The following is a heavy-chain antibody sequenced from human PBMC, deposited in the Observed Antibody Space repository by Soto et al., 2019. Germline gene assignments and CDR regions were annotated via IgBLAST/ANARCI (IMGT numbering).Heavy chain of an antibody. Sequence: QXQLVQSGAEXRQPASSVKVSCKTSGATFSSYAITWVRQAPGQGLEWMGGIVPTVDTSTYAQKFQGRVTITADKFTNTVYMELSSLRSDDTAVYYCVRVVAIPGYPDNWGQGTLVTVSS. D-gene: IGHD5-12*01. V-gene: IGHV1-69*14. J-gene: IGHJ4*02. CDR1: GATFSSYA. CDR2: IVPTVDTS. CDR3: VRVVAIPGYPDN.